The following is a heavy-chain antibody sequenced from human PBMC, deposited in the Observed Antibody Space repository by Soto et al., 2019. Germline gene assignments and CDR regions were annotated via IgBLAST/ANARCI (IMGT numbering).Heavy chain of an antibody. D-gene: IGHD3-9*01. Sequence: PGESLKISCKGSGYSFSTYWIGWVRQMPGKGLEWMGLIYPGDSDTTYSPSFQGQVTISADKPINTAYLQWSSLKASDTALYYCARHVFYDFLTGSPGRARDVGGKGTRVTAPS. CDR1: GYSFSTYW. V-gene: IGHV5-51*01. CDR3: ARHVFYDFLTGSPGRARDV. J-gene: IGHJ6*04. CDR2: IYPGDSDT.